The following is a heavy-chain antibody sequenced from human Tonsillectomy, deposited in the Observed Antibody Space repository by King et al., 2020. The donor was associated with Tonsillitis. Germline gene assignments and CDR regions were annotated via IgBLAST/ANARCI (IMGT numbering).Heavy chain of an antibody. Sequence: QLVQSGAEVKKPGSSVKVSCKASGGSFIGYAVSWVRHAPGQVLEWMGGIIPRFGRTYFTQKFQGRVTITAVKSTSTAYMALSSLRSEDTAVYYCAAGYYDSSGFSFYYNFNVDVWGKGATVTVSS. CDR1: GGSFIGYA. J-gene: IGHJ6*03. V-gene: IGHV1-69*14. CDR2: IIPRFGRT. D-gene: IGHD3-22*01. CDR3: AAGYYDSSGFSFYYNFNVDV.